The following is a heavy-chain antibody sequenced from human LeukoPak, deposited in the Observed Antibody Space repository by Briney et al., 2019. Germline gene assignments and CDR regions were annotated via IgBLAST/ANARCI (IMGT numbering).Heavy chain of an antibody. CDR2: INDSGGT. CDR3: ARGLFDYDILTGYPPPDAFDI. CDR1: GGSFSGYY. V-gene: IGHV4-34*01. D-gene: IGHD3-9*01. Sequence: SETLSLTCAVYGGSFSGYYWSWIRQPPGKGLEWIGEINDSGGTNYNPSLKSRVTISVDTSKNQFSLKLSSVTAADTAVYYCARGLFDYDILTGYPPPDAFDIWGQGTMVTVSS. J-gene: IGHJ3*02.